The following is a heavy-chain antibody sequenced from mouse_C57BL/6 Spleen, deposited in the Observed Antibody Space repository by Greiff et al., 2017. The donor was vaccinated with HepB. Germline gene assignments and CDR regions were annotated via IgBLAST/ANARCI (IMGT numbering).Heavy chain of an antibody. CDR1: GYTFTSYW. CDR2: INPSNGGT. Sequence: QVQLQQPGTELVKPGASVKLSCKASGYTFTSYWMHWVKQRPGQGLEWIGNINPSNGGTNYNEKFKSKATLTVDKSSSTAYMQLSSLTSEDSAVYDSARSLLLYAMDYWGQGTSVTVSS. J-gene: IGHJ4*01. V-gene: IGHV1-53*01. D-gene: IGHD6-2*01. CDR3: ARSLLLYAMDY.